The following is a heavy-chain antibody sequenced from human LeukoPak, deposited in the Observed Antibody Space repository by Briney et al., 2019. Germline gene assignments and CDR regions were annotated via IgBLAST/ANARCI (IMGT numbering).Heavy chain of an antibody. CDR3: ARPEGGVASIDC. D-gene: IGHD2-21*01. CDR2: ISRGGTP. CDR1: GFTFTSSA. Sequence: GGSLRLSCGASGFTFTSSAMTWVRQAPGKGLEGVSAISRGGTPYYAASVRGRFIISRDTSTNTLYLQVKSLTAEDTAVYYCARPEGGVASIDCWGQGTLVTVSS. J-gene: IGHJ4*02. V-gene: IGHV3-23*01.